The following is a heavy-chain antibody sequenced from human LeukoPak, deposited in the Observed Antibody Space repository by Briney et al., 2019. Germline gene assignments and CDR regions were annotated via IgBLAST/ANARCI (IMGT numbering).Heavy chain of an antibody. D-gene: IGHD3-9*01. CDR1: GGTFSSYA. CDR2: IIPIFGTA. Sequence: SVKVSCKASGGTFSSYAISWVRQAPGQGLEWMGGIIPIFGTANYAQKFQGRVTITTDESTSTAYMELSSLRSEDTAVYYCARVARYFDWLLSTSPNYYYYMDVWGKGTTVNVSS. J-gene: IGHJ6*03. CDR3: ARVARYFDWLLSTSPNYYYYMDV. V-gene: IGHV1-69*05.